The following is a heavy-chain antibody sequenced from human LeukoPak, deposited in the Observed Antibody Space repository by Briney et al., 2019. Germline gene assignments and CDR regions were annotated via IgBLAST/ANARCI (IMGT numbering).Heavy chain of an antibody. J-gene: IGHJ4*02. V-gene: IGHV3-30-3*01. Sequence: SGGSLRLSCAASGFTFSSYAMHWVRQAPGKGLEWVAVISYDGSNKYYADSVKGRFTISRDNSKNTLYLQMNSLRAEDTAVYYCARPYGRDYWGQGTLVTVS. CDR2: ISYDGSNK. D-gene: IGHD4-17*01. CDR3: ARPYGRDY. CDR1: GFTFSSYA.